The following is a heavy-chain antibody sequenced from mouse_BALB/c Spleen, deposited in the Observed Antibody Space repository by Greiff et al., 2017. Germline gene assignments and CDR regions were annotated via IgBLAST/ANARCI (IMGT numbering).Heavy chain of an antibody. J-gene: IGHJ4*01. CDR3: TRCLTGTRAMDY. CDR1: GYSFTSYW. CDR2: IYPGNSDT. Sequence: EVQLQESGTVLARPGASVKMSCKASGYSFTSYWMHWVKQRPGQGLEWIGAIYPGNSDTSNNQKFKGKAKLTAVTSASTAYMELSSLTNEDSAVYYCTRCLTGTRAMDYWGQGTSVTVSS. D-gene: IGHD4-1*01. V-gene: IGHV1-5*01.